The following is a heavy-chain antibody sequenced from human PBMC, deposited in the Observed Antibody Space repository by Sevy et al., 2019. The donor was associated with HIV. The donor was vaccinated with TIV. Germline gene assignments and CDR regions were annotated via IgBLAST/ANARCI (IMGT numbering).Heavy chain of an antibody. CDR2: IYYSGST. V-gene: IGHV4-39*01. CDR3: ARRITIFGVVTTYYYYGMDV. Sequence: SETLSLTCTVSGGSISSSSYYWGWIRQPPGKGLEWIGSIYYSGSTYYNPSLKSRVTISVDTSKNQFSLKLSSVTAADTAVYYCARRITIFGVVTTYYYYGMDVWGQGTTVTVSS. D-gene: IGHD3-3*01. J-gene: IGHJ6*02. CDR1: GGSISSSSYY.